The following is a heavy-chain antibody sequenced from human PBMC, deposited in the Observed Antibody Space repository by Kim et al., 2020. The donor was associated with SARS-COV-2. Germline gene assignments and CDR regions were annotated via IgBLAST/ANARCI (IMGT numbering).Heavy chain of an antibody. CDR2: ISYDGSNK. Sequence: GGSLRLSCAASGFTFSSYAMHWVRQAPGKGLEWVAVISYDGSNKYYADSVKGRFTISRDNSKNTLYLQMNSQRAEDTAVYYCAIDRGLYYDDSSGSYGMDVWGQGTTVTGS. CDR3: AIDRGLYYDDSSGSYGMDV. J-gene: IGHJ6*01. CDR1: GFTFSSYA. V-gene: IGHV3-30-3*01. D-gene: IGHD3-22*01.